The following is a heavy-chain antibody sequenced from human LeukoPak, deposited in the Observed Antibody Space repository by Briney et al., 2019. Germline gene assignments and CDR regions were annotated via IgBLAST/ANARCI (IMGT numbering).Heavy chain of an antibody. J-gene: IGHJ4*02. CDR3: ARRDYGDWYFDY. V-gene: IGHV4-39*01. CDR1: GGSISSSSYY. CDR2: IYYTGST. Sequence: SETLSLTCTASGGSISSSSYYWGWIRQPPGMGLEWIGSIYYTGSTYYNPSLKSRVTISVDTSKNQFSLKMSSVTAADTAVYYCARRDYGDWYFDYWGQGTLVTVSS. D-gene: IGHD4-17*01.